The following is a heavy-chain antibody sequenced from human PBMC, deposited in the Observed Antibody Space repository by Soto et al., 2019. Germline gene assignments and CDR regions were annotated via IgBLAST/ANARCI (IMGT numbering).Heavy chain of an antibody. CDR2: VYSGGAT. Sequence: QLVETGGGLIQPGTSLTLSCAASGFSVSRNYMTWVRQAPGKGLEWVSFVYSGGATFYADSVKGRFILSRDDSQNTRYLQMNNLRAEDTAVYYCARVPGRLWGRGTLVTVAP. CDR1: GFSVSRNY. CDR3: ARVPGRL. J-gene: IGHJ4*02. V-gene: IGHV3-53*02. D-gene: IGHD3-10*01.